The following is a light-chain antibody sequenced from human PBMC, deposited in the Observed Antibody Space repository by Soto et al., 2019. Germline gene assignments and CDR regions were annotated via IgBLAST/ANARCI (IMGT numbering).Light chain of an antibody. Sequence: EIVMTQSPATLSVSPGERATLSCRASQSVSSNLAWYQQKPGQAPRLLIYGTSTRATGIPARFSGSRSGTEFTLTISSLQSEDFAVYYCPHYNNWPRTFGQGTKVEIK. V-gene: IGKV3-15*01. CDR2: GTS. J-gene: IGKJ1*01. CDR3: PHYNNWPRT. CDR1: QSVSSN.